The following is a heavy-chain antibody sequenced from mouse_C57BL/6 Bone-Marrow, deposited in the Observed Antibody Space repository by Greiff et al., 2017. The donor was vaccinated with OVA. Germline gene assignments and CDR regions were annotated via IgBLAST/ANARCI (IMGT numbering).Heavy chain of an antibody. CDR1: GYTFTSYW. CDR3: ARGKLRYFDV. CDR2: IDPSDSYT. J-gene: IGHJ1*03. V-gene: IGHV1-59*01. Sequence: QVQLQQPGAELVRPGTSVKLSCKASGYTFTSYWMHWVKQRPGQGLEWIGVIDPSDSYTNYNQKFKGKATLTVDTSSSTAYMQLSSLTSEDSAVYYCARGKLRYFDVGGTGTTVTVSS.